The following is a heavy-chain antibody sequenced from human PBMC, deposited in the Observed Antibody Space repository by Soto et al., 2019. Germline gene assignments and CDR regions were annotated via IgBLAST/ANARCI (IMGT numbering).Heavy chain of an antibody. CDR2: ISYDGSNK. D-gene: IGHD2-21*02. CDR1: GFTFSSYG. J-gene: IGHJ2*01. CDR3: AKDSTVVVTAIGSWYFDL. V-gene: IGHV3-30*18. Sequence: QVQLEESGGGVVQPGRSLRLSCAASGFTFSSYGMHWVRQAPAKGLEWVAVISYDGSNKYYADSVKGRFTISRDNSKNTLYLQMNSLRAEDTAVYYCAKDSTVVVTAIGSWYFDLWGRGTLVTVSS.